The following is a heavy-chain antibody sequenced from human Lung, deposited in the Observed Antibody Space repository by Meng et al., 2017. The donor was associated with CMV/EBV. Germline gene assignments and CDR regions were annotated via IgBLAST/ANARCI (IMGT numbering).Heavy chain of an antibody. J-gene: IGHJ6*02. V-gene: IGHV3-33*06. Sequence: SCAASGFTFSSYGMHWVRQAPGKGLEWVAVIWYDGSNKYYANSVKGRFTISRDNSKNPLYLQMNSLRAEDTAVYYCAKAMICSSTSCYPGAYYYGMDVXGQGXTVTVSS. CDR2: IWYDGSNK. CDR1: GFTFSSYG. CDR3: AKAMICSSTSCYPGAYYYGMDV. D-gene: IGHD2-2*01.